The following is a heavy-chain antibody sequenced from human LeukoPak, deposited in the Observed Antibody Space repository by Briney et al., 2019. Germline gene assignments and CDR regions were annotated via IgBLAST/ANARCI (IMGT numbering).Heavy chain of an antibody. D-gene: IGHD3-16*01. CDR2: INHNGNVN. CDR3: ARGGGLDV. J-gene: IGHJ6*02. CDR1: GFTFSSYW. V-gene: IGHV3-7*03. Sequence: GGSLRLSCAASGFTFSSYWMNWARQVPGKGLEWVASINHNGNVNYYVDSVKGRFTISRDNAKNSLYLQMSDLRAEDTAVYFCARGGGLDVWGQGATVTVSS.